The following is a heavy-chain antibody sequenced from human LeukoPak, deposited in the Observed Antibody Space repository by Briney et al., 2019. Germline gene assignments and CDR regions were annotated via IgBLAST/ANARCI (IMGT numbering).Heavy chain of an antibody. CDR3: ARDAFDYVWGSYPVY. CDR1: GFTFSSYA. CDR2: ISSNGGST. V-gene: IGHV3-64*01. Sequence: GGSLRLSCAAFGFTFSSYAMHWVRQAPGKGLEYVSAISSNGGSTYYANSVKGRFTISRDNSKNTLYLQMGSLRAEDMAVYYCARDAFDYVWGSYPVYWGQGTLVTFSS. D-gene: IGHD3-16*02. J-gene: IGHJ4*02.